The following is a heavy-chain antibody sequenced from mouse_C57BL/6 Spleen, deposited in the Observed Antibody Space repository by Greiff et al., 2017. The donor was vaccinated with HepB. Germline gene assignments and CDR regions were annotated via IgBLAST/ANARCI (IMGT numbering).Heavy chain of an antibody. J-gene: IGHJ4*01. CDR2: IDPETGGT. D-gene: IGHD1-1*01. CDR3: TRKSTYYYGSSTYAMDY. Sequence: QVHVKQSGAELVRPGASVTLSCKASGYTFTDYEMHWVKQTPVHGLEWIGAIDPETGGTAYNQKFKGKAILTADKSSSTAYMELRSLTSEDSAVYYCTRKSTYYYGSSTYAMDYWGQGTSVTVSS. V-gene: IGHV1-15*01. CDR1: GYTFTDYE.